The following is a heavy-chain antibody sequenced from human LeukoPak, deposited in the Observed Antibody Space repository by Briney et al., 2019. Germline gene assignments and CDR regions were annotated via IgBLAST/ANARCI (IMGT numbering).Heavy chain of an antibody. Sequence: GRSLRLSCAASGFTLSSYAMHWVRQAPGKGLEWVAVISYDGSNKYYADSVKGRFTISRDNSKNTLYLQMNSLRAEDTAVYYCARMYDVYSGAFDIWGQGTMVTVSS. J-gene: IGHJ3*02. V-gene: IGHV3-30*01. CDR2: ISYDGSNK. D-gene: IGHD3-3*01. CDR3: ARMYDVYSGAFDI. CDR1: GFTLSSYA.